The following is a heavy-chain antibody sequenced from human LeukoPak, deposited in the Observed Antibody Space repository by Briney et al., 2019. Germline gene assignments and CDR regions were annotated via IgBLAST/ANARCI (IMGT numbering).Heavy chain of an antibody. Sequence: PGGSLRLSCAASGFTFSNAWMSWVRQAPGKGLEWVSSISSSSSYIYYADSVKGRFTISRDNAKNSLYLQMNSLRAEDTAVYYCARDGPYSSSVDYWGQGTLVTVSS. CDR3: ARDGPYSSSVDY. V-gene: IGHV3-21*01. J-gene: IGHJ4*02. CDR1: GFTFSNAW. CDR2: ISSSSSYI. D-gene: IGHD6-6*01.